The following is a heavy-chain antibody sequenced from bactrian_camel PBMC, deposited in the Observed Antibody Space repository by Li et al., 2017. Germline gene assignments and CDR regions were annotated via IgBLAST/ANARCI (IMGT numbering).Heavy chain of an antibody. CDR1: GHSRGSNC. CDR3: TTAAVGRVPAE. CDR2: IRRSGGET. J-gene: IGHJ4*01. Sequence: HVQLVESGGGSVQTGGSLRLSCVVSGHSRGSNCVGWYRLPPGRAPAEREGIAAIRRSGGETWYAGSVKGRFTISRDDGRNTLYLQLAGLKTEDTAMYYCTTAAVGRVPAEWGRGTQVTVS. V-gene: IGHV3S55*01. D-gene: IGHD5*01.